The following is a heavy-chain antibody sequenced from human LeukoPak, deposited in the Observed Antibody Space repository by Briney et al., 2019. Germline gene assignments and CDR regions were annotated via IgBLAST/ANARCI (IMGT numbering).Heavy chain of an antibody. Sequence: ASVKVSCKASGYTFTSYYMHWVRQAPGQGLEWMGIINPSGGSTSYAQKFRGRVAMTRDMSTSTVYLELESLRSDDTALYYCARDRGRTFEFDYWGQGTLVTVSS. V-gene: IGHV1-46*01. CDR2: INPSGGST. J-gene: IGHJ4*02. CDR3: ARDRGRTFEFDY. CDR1: GYTFTSYY. D-gene: IGHD1-14*01.